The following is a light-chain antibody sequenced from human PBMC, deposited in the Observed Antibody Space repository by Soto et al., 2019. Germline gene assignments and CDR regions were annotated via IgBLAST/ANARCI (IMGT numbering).Light chain of an antibody. CDR1: QSVNSYY. Sequence: VLTQSPCTLSLFPGERATLSCKASQSVNSYYLAWYQQKPGQAPRLLIYIASFRATGIPGRFSGSGSGTDFTLTINRLEPEDFAIYYCQQYSTSPGTFGQGTKVEIK. J-gene: IGKJ1*01. CDR3: QQYSTSPGT. CDR2: IAS. V-gene: IGKV3-20*01.